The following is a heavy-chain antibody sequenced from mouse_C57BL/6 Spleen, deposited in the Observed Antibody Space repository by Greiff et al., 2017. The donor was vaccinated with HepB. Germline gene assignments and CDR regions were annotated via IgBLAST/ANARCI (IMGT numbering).Heavy chain of an antibody. J-gene: IGHJ4*01. Sequence: EVKLQQSGPELVKPGASVKISCKASGYTFTDYYMNWVKQSHGKSLEWIGDINPNNGGTSYNQKFKGKATLTVDKSSSTAYMELRSLTSEDSAVYYCARRYYRAMDYWGQGTSVTVSS. CDR1: GYTFTDYY. CDR2: INPNNGGT. V-gene: IGHV1-26*01. CDR3: ARRYYRAMDY. D-gene: IGHD2-12*01.